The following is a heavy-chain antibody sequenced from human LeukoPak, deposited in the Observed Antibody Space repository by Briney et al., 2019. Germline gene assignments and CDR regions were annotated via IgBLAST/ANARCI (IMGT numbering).Heavy chain of an antibody. D-gene: IGHD3-3*01. CDR3: ARDPAKFWSGHDY. CDR1: GFIFSSYG. J-gene: IGHJ4*02. CDR2: ISYDGSNK. Sequence: PGGSLRLSCTASGFIFSSYGMHWVRQAPGKGLEWVAVISYDGSNKYYADSVKGRFTISRDNSKNTLYVQMNSLRAEDTAVYYCARDPAKFWSGHDYWGQETLVTVSS. V-gene: IGHV3-30*03.